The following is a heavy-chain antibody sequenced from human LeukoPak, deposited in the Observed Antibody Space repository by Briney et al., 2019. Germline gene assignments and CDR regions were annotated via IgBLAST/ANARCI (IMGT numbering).Heavy chain of an antibody. CDR2: IYYSGST. V-gene: IGHV4-39*07. D-gene: IGHD3-3*01. Sequence: PSETLSLTCTVSGGSISSSSYYWGWIRQPRGKGLEWIGSIYYSGSTYYHPSLKSRVTISVDTSKNQFSLKLSSVTAADTAVYYCARDLHDFWSGYFSFDYWGQGTLVTVSS. CDR1: GGSISSSSYY. CDR3: ARDLHDFWSGYFSFDY. J-gene: IGHJ4*02.